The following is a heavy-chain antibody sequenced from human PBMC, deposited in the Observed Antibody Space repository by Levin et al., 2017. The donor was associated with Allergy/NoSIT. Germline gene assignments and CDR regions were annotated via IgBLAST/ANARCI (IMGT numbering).Heavy chain of an antibody. CDR2: INPSGGST. J-gene: IGHJ3*02. D-gene: IGHD5-12*01. V-gene: IGHV1-46*01. CDR1: GYTFTSYY. Sequence: GESLKISCKASGYTFTSYYMHWVRQAPGQGLEWMGIINPSGGSTSYAQKFQGRVTMTRDTSTSTVYMELSSLRSEDTAVYYCAREWLRFGPGPKKDAFDIWGQGTMVTVSS. CDR3: AREWLRFGPGPKKDAFDI.